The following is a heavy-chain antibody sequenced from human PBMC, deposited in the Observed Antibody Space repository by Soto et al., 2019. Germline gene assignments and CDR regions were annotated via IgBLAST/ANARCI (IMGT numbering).Heavy chain of an antibody. J-gene: IGHJ2*01. CDR3: ARADPNYGDPARYFDL. CDR2: IYYSGST. CDR1: GGSISSGGYY. Sequence: QVQLQESGPGLVKPSQTLSLTCTVSGGSISSGGYYWSWIRQHPGKGLEWIGYIYYSGSTYYNPSLKRPITISADTSKNESSLKLNSVTAADTAVYYCARADPNYGDPARYFDLWGRGTLVTVSS. D-gene: IGHD4-17*01. V-gene: IGHV4-31*01.